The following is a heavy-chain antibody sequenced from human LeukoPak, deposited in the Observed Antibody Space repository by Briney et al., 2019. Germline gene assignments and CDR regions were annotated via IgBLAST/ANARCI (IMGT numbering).Heavy chain of an antibody. V-gene: IGHV1-69*04. Sequence: ASVEVSCKASGGTFSSYAISWVRQAPGQGLEWMGRIIPIFGIANYAQKFQGRVTITADKSTSTAYMELSSLRSEDTAVYYCARAGVDDFFDYWGQGTLVTVSS. J-gene: IGHJ4*02. CDR1: GGTFSSYA. CDR3: ARAGVDDFFDY. D-gene: IGHD3/OR15-3a*01. CDR2: IIPIFGIA.